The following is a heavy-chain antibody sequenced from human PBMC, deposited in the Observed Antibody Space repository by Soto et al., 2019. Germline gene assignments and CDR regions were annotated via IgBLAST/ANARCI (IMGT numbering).Heavy chain of an antibody. Sequence: EVQLVESGGGLVQPGGSLRLSCGASGFTFSNYWMHWVRQAPGEGLVWVSRISGDGRSTRFADSVKGRFTISRDNAKNKMSLQMNSLRVDNTAVYYCARVGGGAGNFDYWGQGTLVTVSS. D-gene: IGHD2-21*01. CDR3: ARVGGGAGNFDY. V-gene: IGHV3-74*01. J-gene: IGHJ4*02. CDR1: GFTFSNYW. CDR2: ISGDGRST.